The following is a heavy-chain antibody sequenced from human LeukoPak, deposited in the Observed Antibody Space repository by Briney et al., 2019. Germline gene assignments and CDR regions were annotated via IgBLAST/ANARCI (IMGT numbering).Heavy chain of an antibody. CDR2: IWPEDSDT. J-gene: IGHJ3*01. Sequence: GEPLKISCKVSRDMFAFYWIAWVRQMPGKGLECMGIIWPEDSDTRYSPSFRGQVTISADKSIRTAFLQWNSLKASDTAMYYCARRRRDAFDVWGQGTMVTVSS. V-gene: IGHV5-51*01. CDR1: RDMFAFYW. CDR3: ARRRRDAFDV.